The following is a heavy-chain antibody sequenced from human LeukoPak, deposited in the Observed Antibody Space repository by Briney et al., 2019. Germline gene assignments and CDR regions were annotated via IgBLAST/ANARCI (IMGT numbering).Heavy chain of an antibody. Sequence: KASETLSLTCTVSGGSISSYYWSWIRQPPGKGLEWIGYIYYSGSTNYNPSLKSRVTISVDTSKNQFSLKLSSVTAADTAVYYCAREGAPTTYYYSMDVWGKGTTVTVSS. CDR3: AREGAPTTYYYSMDV. CDR2: IYYSGST. J-gene: IGHJ6*03. CDR1: GGSISSYY. V-gene: IGHV4-59*01. D-gene: IGHD1-26*01.